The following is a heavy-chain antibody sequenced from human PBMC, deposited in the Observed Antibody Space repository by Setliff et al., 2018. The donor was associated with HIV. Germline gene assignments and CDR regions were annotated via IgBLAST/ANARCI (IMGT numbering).Heavy chain of an antibody. Sequence: SGPTLVNPTQTLTLTCTVSGFSIGTLGMCVGWIRQPPGKALEWLARIDWDDDKYYSTSLRTRLTVSKDNSKNQVVLTMTNMGPLDTGTYYCARTPKGDYGDYESVGYFDYWGQGTLVTVSS. CDR2: IDWDDDK. CDR3: ARTPKGDYGDYESVGYFDY. CDR1: GFSIGTLGMC. D-gene: IGHD4-17*01. V-gene: IGHV2-70*11. J-gene: IGHJ4*02.